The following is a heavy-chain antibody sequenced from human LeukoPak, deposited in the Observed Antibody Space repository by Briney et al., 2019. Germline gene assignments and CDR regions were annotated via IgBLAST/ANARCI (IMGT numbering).Heavy chain of an antibody. J-gene: IGHJ6*03. CDR1: GYTFTGYY. Sequence: ASVMVSCKASGYTFTGYYIYWVRQAPGQGLEWMGWTNPNSGGTNYAQKFQGRVTLTRDTSISTAYMELSRLRSDDTAVYYCARHRDDIAAAGTSYYYYMDVWGKGTTVTVSS. V-gene: IGHV1-2*02. CDR3: ARHRDDIAAAGTSYYYYMDV. D-gene: IGHD6-13*01. CDR2: TNPNSGGT.